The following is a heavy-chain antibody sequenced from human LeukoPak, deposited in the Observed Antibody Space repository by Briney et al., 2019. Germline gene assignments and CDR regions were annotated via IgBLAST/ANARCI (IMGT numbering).Heavy chain of an antibody. CDR2: IRFDGTVK. CDR1: DFTFSTYG. J-gene: IGHJ5*02. CDR3: AKQWSGGSSLYWFDP. Sequence: GGSLRLSCSASDFTFSTYGMHWLRQAPGKGLEWVALIRFDGTVKEYAESVKGRFTISRDNSKNTLYLQMNSLRAEDTAVYYCAKQWSGGSSLYWFDPWGQGTLVTVSS. V-gene: IGHV3-30*02. D-gene: IGHD2-15*01.